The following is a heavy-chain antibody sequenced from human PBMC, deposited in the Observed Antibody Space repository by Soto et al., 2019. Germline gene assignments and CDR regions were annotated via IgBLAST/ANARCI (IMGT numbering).Heavy chain of an antibody. D-gene: IGHD4-4*01. V-gene: IGHV3-21*01. CDR1: GFAFISYS. CDR3: ARDQGDYSNSWFDP. Sequence: GGSLILSCAASGFAFISYSMNWVRQAPGKGLEWVSSISSSSSYIYYADSVKGRFTISRDNAKNSLYLQMNSLRAEDTAVYYCARDQGDYSNSWFDPWGQGTLVSVSS. J-gene: IGHJ5*02. CDR2: ISSSSSYI.